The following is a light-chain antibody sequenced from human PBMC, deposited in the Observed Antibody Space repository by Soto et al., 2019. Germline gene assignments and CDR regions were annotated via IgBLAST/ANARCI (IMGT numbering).Light chain of an antibody. CDR2: KAS. Sequence: DIQMTQSPSTLSASVGDRVTITCRASQSISSWLAWYQQKPGKAPKLLIYKASSLESGVPSRFSGSGSGTEFTLNISILQPDNFATYYCKQYNSYPYTFGQGTKLEIK. CDR1: QSISSW. J-gene: IGKJ2*01. CDR3: KQYNSYPYT. V-gene: IGKV1-5*03.